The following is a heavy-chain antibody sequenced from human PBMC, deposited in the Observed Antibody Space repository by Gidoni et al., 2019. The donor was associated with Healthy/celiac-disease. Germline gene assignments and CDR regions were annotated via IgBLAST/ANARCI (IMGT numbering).Heavy chain of an antibody. J-gene: IGHJ4*02. V-gene: IGHV3-30*01. Sequence: QVQLVESGGGVVQPGRSLRLSCAASGFTFSSYAMHWVRQAPGKGLEWVAVISYDGSNKYYADSVKGRFTISRDNSKNTLYLQMNSLRAEDTAVYYCARDHNPDRDTIFGVVIGGYFDYWGQGTLVTVSS. D-gene: IGHD3-3*01. CDR2: ISYDGSNK. CDR1: GFTFSSYA. CDR3: ARDHNPDRDTIFGVVIGGYFDY.